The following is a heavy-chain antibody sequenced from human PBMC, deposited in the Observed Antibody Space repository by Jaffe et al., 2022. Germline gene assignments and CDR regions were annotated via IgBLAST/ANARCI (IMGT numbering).Heavy chain of an antibody. CDR2: ISGSGGST. CDR3: AKKGDIVVVPPAIHYMDV. Sequence: EVQLLESGGGLVQPGGSLRLSCAASGFTFSSYAMTWVRQAPGKGLEWVSAISGSGGSTYYADSVKGRFTISRDNSKNTLYLQMNSLRAEDTAVYHCAKKGDIVVVPPAIHYMDVWGKGTTVTVSS. J-gene: IGHJ6*03. D-gene: IGHD2-2*01. V-gene: IGHV3-23*01. CDR1: GFTFSSYA.